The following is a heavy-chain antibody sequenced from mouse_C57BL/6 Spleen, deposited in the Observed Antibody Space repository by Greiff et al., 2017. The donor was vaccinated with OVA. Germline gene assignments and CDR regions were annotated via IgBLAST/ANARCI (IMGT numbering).Heavy chain of an antibody. D-gene: IGHD1-1*01. J-gene: IGHJ4*01. CDR1: GFTFSSYA. CDR3: AREPAGYSYRGYDRDY. CDR2: ISAGGSYT. Sequence: DVLLVESGGGLVKPGASLKLSCAASGFTFSSYAMSWVRQTPEKRLEWVATISAGGSYTYYPDNVKGRFTLTRDNTDNNLYLQISNLKSEDTTMYYCAREPAGYSYRGYDRDYWGQGTSVTVSS. V-gene: IGHV5-4*01.